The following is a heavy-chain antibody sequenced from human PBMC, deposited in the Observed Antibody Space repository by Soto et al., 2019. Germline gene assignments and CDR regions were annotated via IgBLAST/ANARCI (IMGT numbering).Heavy chain of an antibody. V-gene: IGHV3-74*01. Sequence: EVHLVESGGGLFQPGGSLRLPCAASGFSFSGYWMHWIRHAPGKGLVWASRINSDGRSTTYGDSVKGRFTISRDDAKNTLYLDMTSLRVEDTAVYYCARDPDWGGYSWFDPRGQGTLVTVSS. CDR3: ARDPDWGGYSWFDP. J-gene: IGHJ5*02. D-gene: IGHD7-27*01. CDR2: INSDGRST. CDR1: GFSFSGYW.